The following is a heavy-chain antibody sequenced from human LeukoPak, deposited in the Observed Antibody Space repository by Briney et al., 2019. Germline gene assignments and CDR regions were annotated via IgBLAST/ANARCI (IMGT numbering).Heavy chain of an antibody. D-gene: IGHD5-12*01. CDR2: LYYSGTT. V-gene: IGHV4-59*08. CDR3: ASLRGVGYGEET. CDR1: GVSISDYY. Sequence: SETLSLTCTVSGVSISDYYWSWIRQPPGKGLEWLGFLYYSGTTNYNPSPKSRVTTSVDTSKNQFSLKLSSVTAADTAVYYCASLRGVGYGEETWGQGTLVTVSS. J-gene: IGHJ5*02.